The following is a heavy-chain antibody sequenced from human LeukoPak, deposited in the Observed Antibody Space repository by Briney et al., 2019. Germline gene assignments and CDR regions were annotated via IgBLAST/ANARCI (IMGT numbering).Heavy chain of an antibody. J-gene: IGHJ4*02. V-gene: IGHV3-48*03. CDR2: ISSSGSTI. CDR3: ARDSQEEMATIMGHYFDY. Sequence: GGSLRLSCAASGFTFSSYEMNWVRQAPGKGLEWVSYISSSGSTIYYADSVKGRFTISRDNAKNSLYMQMNSLRAEDTALYYCARDSQEEMATIMGHYFDYWGQGTLVTVSS. CDR1: GFTFSSYE. D-gene: IGHD5-24*01.